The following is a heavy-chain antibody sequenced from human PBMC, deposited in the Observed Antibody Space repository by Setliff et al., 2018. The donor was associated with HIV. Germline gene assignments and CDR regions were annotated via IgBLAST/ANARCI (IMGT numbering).Heavy chain of an antibody. CDR3: ASSEESRVVVAALDY. CDR1: GYTFTTYG. Sequence: ASVKVSCKGSGYTFTTYGISWVRQAPGHGLEWMGWISPYNGHTNYAQNFQGRVTMTIDTSTSRAYMELSSLRSEDTAVYYCASSEESRVVVAALDYWGQGTLVTVSS. CDR2: ISPYNGHT. J-gene: IGHJ4*02. D-gene: IGHD2-15*01. V-gene: IGHV1-18*01.